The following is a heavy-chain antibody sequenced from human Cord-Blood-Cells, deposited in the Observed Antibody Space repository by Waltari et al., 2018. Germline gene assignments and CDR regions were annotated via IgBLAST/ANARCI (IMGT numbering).Heavy chain of an antibody. V-gene: IGHV3-48*03. CDR3: ARVGIAVDY. J-gene: IGHJ4*02. CDR1: GFTSRSYA. CDR2: ISSSGSTI. Sequence: EVQLVESGGGLVQPGGSLRLSCAASGFTSRSYAMNWVRQAPGKGLEWVSYISSSGSTIYYADSVKGRFTISRDNAKNSLYLQMNSLRAEDTAVYYCARVGIAVDYWGQGTLVTVSS. D-gene: IGHD2-21*01.